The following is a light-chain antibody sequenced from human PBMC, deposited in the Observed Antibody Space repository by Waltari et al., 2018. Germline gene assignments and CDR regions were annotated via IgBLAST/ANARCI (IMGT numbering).Light chain of an antibody. CDR2: RAS. J-gene: IGKJ1*01. CDR1: QSLFDSSRDRDY. CDR3: HQYYNVPQT. V-gene: IGKV4-1*01. Sequence: DIVMTQSPDSLAVSLGERATINCKSSQSLFDSSRDRDYLAWYQQKPGHPPRLLIYRASTRESGVPDRFSGSGSATDFSLTISTLQAEDVAIYYCHQYYNVPQTFGQGTKVQIK.